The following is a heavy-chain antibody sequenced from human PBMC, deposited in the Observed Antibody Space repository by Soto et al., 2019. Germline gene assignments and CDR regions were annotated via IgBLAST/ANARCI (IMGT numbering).Heavy chain of an antibody. V-gene: IGHV3-23*01. CDR3: AKDSSTYYDFWSGYYSPAMGFDY. D-gene: IGHD3-3*01. CDR1: GFTFSSYA. J-gene: IGHJ4*02. CDR2: ISGSGGST. Sequence: PGGSLRLSCAASGFTFSSYAMNWVRQAPGKGLEWVSAISGSGGSTYYADSVKGRFTISRDNSKNTLYLQMNSLRAEDTAVYYCAKDSSTYYDFWSGYYSPAMGFDYWGQGTLVTVSS.